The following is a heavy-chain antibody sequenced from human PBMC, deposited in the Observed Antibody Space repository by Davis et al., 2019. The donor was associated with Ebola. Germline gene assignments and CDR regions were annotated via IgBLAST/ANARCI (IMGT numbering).Heavy chain of an antibody. D-gene: IGHD3-22*01. CDR1: GGSISSHY. CDR3: ARDLKERRYYYDSSGYYSSSYYYYGMDV. J-gene: IGHJ6*02. V-gene: IGHV4-59*11. CDR2: IYYSGST. Sequence: PSETLSLTCTVSGGSISSHYWSWIRQPPGKGLEWIGYIYYSGSTNYNPSLKSRVTISVDTSKNQFSLKLSSVTAADTAVYYCARDLKERRYYYDSSGYYSSSYYYYGMDVWGQGTTVTVSS.